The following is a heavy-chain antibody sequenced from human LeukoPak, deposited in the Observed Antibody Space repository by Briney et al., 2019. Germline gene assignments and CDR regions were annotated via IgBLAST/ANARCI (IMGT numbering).Heavy chain of an antibody. CDR2: IHPGDSNT. J-gene: IGHJ4*02. CDR1: GYSFTNYW. D-gene: IGHD6-19*01. V-gene: IGHV5-51*01. CDR3: ARRRGDTVAGPDY. Sequence: GESLKISCQGSGYSFTNYWIVWVRQMPGQGLEYMGIIHPGDSNTKYSPSFEGQVIISVDRSISTAYLQWSSLKASDSAIYYCARRRGDTVAGPDYWGQGTLVTVSS.